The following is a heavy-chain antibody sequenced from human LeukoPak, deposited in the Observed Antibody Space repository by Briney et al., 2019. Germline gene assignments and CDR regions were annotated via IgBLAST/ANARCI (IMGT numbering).Heavy chain of an antibody. D-gene: IGHD4-17*01. CDR2: ISYDGSNK. V-gene: IGHV3-30-3*01. CDR1: GFTFSSYA. CDR3: ARDYGDYGDY. J-gene: IGHJ4*02. Sequence: GGSLRLSCAASGFTFSSYAMSWVRQAPGKGLEWVAVISYDGSNKYYADSVKGRFTISRDNSKNTLYLQMNSLRAEDTAVYYCARDYGDYGDYWGQGTLVTVSS.